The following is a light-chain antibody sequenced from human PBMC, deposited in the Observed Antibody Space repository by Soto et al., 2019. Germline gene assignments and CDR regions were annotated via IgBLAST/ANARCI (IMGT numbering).Light chain of an antibody. CDR2: AAS. CDR1: QGISSY. CDR3: QQLNSYPS. J-gene: IGKJ4*01. Sequence: DIQLTQSPSFLSASVGDRVTITCRASQGISSYLAWYQQKPGKAPKLLIYAASTLQSGVPSRFSSSGSGTEFTLTISSLQPEDFATYYCQQLNSYPSFGGGTKVEIK. V-gene: IGKV1-9*01.